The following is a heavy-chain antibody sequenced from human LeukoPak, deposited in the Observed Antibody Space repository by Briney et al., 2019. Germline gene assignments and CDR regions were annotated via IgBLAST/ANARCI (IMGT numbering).Heavy chain of an antibody. CDR3: ARAMVGATDYYYYMDV. CDR1: GGTFSSYA. CDR2: IIPIFGTA. Sequence: ASVKVSCKASGGTFSSYAISWVRQAPGQGLEWMGGIIPIFGTANYAQKFQGRVTITADESTSTAYMELSSLRSEDTAVYYCARAMVGATDYYYYMDVWGKGTTVTISS. V-gene: IGHV1-69*13. D-gene: IGHD1-26*01. J-gene: IGHJ6*03.